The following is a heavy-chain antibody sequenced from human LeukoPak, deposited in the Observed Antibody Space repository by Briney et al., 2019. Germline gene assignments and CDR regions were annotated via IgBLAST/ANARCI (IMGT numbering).Heavy chain of an antibody. CDR1: GFAFYDFA. J-gene: IGHJ4*02. Sequence: GQSLRLSCTPSGFAFYDFAMRWVRQPAGKGGEGVGFIRRRAYGGASEYAASVKGRFIISRDDSKGIAYLQMNSLKTEDTAVYYCSRNGLVDFDYWGQGSRVIVSP. CDR3: SRNGLVDFDY. CDR2: IRRRAYGGAS. V-gene: IGHV3-49*04.